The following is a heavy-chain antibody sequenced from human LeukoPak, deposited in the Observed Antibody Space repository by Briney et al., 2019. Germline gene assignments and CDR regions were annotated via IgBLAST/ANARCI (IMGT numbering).Heavy chain of an antibody. V-gene: IGHV3-30*02. CDR2: IRYDGSDK. CDR3: AKDPVGATVSADY. Sequence: GGSLRLSCAASGFTFSSYAMSWVRQAPGKGPEWVAFIRYDGSDKYYVDSVKDRFTISRDNSKNTVYLQMNSLRTEDTAVYHCAKDPVGATVSADYWGQGTLVTVSS. J-gene: IGHJ4*02. CDR1: GFTFSSYA. D-gene: IGHD1-26*01.